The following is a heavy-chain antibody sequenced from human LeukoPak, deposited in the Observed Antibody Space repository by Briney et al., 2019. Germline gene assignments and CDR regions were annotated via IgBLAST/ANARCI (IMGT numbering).Heavy chain of an antibody. CDR1: GGSIISSTYY. Sequence: MSSETLSLTCTVSGGSIISSTYYWGWIRQPPGKGLEGIGSIYYSGTTYYNPSLKSRVTISVATSRNQFSLKLSSVTAADTAVFHCARHSRGYYDSTGYYYGSHAFDIWGQGTMVTVSS. V-gene: IGHV4-39*01. CDR2: IYYSGTT. J-gene: IGHJ3*02. CDR3: ARHSRGYYDSTGYYYGSHAFDI. D-gene: IGHD3-22*01.